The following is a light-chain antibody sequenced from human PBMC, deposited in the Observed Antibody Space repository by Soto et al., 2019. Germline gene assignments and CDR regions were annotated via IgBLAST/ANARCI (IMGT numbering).Light chain of an antibody. Sequence: IAFTHAPGTLSMSHGPRPILPCRASQSVPRSYLAWYQQKPGQAPRLLIYGTSSRATGIPDRFSASGSGTDFTLTISRLEPEDFAVYYCQQYGSLPLTFGGGTKVDIK. CDR1: QSVPRSY. CDR2: GTS. V-gene: IGKV3-20*01. J-gene: IGKJ4*01. CDR3: QQYGSLPLT.